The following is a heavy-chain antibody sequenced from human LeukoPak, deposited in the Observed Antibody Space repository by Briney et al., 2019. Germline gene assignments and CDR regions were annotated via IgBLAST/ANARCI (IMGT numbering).Heavy chain of an antibody. V-gene: IGHV3-74*01. CDR1: GFTFTTYW. CDR3: AREDVYIAMAASGPFDI. J-gene: IGHJ3*02. D-gene: IGHD6-19*01. Sequence: PGGSLRLSCAVSGFTFTTYWIHWVRQAPGKGLVWVSRIITDGSSTGYADSVKGRFTISRDNAKNTLYLQMNSLRAEDTAVYYCAREDVYIAMAASGPFDIWGQGTIVTVSS. CDR2: IITDGSST.